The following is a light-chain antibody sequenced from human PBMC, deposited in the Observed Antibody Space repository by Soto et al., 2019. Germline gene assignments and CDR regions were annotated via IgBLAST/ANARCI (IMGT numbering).Light chain of an antibody. CDR1: SSDVGGYNF. CDR3: SSYAATVYV. V-gene: IGLV2-8*01. CDR2: EVS. J-gene: IGLJ1*01. Sequence: QSALTQPPSASGSPGQSVTISCTGTSSDVGGYNFVSWFQQHPGKVPKLIMYEVSKRPSGVPDRFSGSKSGNTASLTVSGLQAYDEADYYCSSYAATVYVFGTGTKLTVL.